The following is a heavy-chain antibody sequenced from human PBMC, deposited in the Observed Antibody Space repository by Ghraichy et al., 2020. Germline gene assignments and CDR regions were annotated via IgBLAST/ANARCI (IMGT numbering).Heavy chain of an antibody. CDR2: IYSGGST. D-gene: IGHD1-1*01. CDR3: ARGVVHPYWYFDL. CDR1: GFTVSSNY. Sequence: GGSLRLSCAASGFTVSSNYMSWVRQAPGKGLEWVSVIYSGGSTYYADSVKGRFTISRDNSKNTLYLQMNSLRAEDTAVYYCARGVVHPYWYFDLWGRGTLVTVSS. J-gene: IGHJ2*01. V-gene: IGHV3-53*01.